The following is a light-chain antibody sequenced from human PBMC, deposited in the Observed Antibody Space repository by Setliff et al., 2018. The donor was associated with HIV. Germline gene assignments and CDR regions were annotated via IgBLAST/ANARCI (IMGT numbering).Light chain of an antibody. CDR1: SNDVGDYDY. CDR3: CSYAGGYTWV. CDR2: DVH. Sequence: ALTQPRSVSGSPGQSVTISCTGTSNDVGDYDYVSWYQQHPGKAPKLILFDVHRRPSGVPDRFSGSKSGNTASLTISGLQAEDEADYHCCSYAGGYTWVFGGGTQLTVL. V-gene: IGLV2-11*01. J-gene: IGLJ3*02.